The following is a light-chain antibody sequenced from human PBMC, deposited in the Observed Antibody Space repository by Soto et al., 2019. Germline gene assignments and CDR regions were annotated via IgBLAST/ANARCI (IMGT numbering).Light chain of an antibody. CDR2: EVS. Sequence: QSALTQPASVSGSRGQSITISCTGTSSDVGGYNYVSWYQQHPGKAPKLMIYEVSNRPSGVSNRFSGSKSGNTASLTISGLQAADEADYYCSSYTSSSTLLYVFGTGTKVTVL. J-gene: IGLJ1*01. CDR1: SSDVGGYNY. V-gene: IGLV2-14*01. CDR3: SSYTSSSTLLYV.